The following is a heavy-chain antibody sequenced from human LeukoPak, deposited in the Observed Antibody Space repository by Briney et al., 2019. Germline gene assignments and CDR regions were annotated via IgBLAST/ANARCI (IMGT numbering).Heavy chain of an antibody. D-gene: IGHD6-19*01. CDR2: ISAYNGNT. CDR3: ARVSKLMYSSGWFEGSKPEDWFDP. Sequence: GASVKVSCKASGYTFTSYGISWVRQAPGQGLEWMGWISAYNGNTNYAQKRQGRVTMTTDTSTSTAYLELRSLRSDDTAVYYCARVSKLMYSSGWFEGSKPEDWFDPWGQGALVTVSS. V-gene: IGHV1-18*01. CDR1: GYTFTSYG. J-gene: IGHJ5*02.